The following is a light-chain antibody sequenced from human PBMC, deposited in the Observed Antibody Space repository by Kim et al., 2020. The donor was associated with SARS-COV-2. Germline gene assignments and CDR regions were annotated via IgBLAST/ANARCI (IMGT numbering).Light chain of an antibody. V-gene: IGKV3-11*01. J-gene: IGKJ2*01. Sequence: LSLSPGERATLSCRASQSVSRFLAWYQQTPGQAPRLLIYDASTRATGIPARFSGTGSGTDFTLTITSLEPEDFAVYYCQQRGNWRTFGQGTKLEI. CDR2: DAS. CDR3: QQRGNWRT. CDR1: QSVSRF.